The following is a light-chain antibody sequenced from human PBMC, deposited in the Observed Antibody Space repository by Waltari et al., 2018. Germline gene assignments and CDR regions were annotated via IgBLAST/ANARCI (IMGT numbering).Light chain of an antibody. V-gene: IGLV2-14*03. Sequence: HSALTQPASVSGSPGQSISISCTGPSSDVGSYSYVSWYQQQPGTAPKLMVYDVGFRPSGVSDRFSGSKSGNTASLTISGLQAEDEATYYCSSYTNTSPYVLFGGGTKLTVL. CDR2: DVG. J-gene: IGLJ2*01. CDR1: SSDVGSYSY. CDR3: SSYTNTSPYVL.